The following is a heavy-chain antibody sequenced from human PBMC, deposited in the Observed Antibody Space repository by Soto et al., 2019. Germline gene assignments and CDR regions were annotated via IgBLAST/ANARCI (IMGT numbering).Heavy chain of an antibody. CDR3: ARGIAADRLIDGFDI. J-gene: IGHJ3*02. Sequence: ASVKVSCTASGYTFTSYGISWVRQAPGQGLEWMGWISAYNGNTNYAQKLQGRVTMTTDTSTSTAYMELRSLRSDDTAVYYCARGIAADRLIDGFDIWGQGPMVTVSS. CDR2: ISAYNGNT. V-gene: IGHV1-18*04. CDR1: GYTFTSYG. D-gene: IGHD6-6*01.